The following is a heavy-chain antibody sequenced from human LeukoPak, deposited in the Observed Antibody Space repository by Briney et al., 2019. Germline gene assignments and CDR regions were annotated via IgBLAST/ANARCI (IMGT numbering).Heavy chain of an antibody. CDR2: ITTSSSAI. CDR3: ARWSGPMVAFDI. V-gene: IGHV3-48*01. J-gene: IGHJ3*02. Sequence: PGGSLRLSCTASGFLFSAYSMHWVRQAPGKGLEWVSYITTSSSAIYYADSVKGRFTISRDNAKNSLYLQMNSLRVEDTAVYYCARWSGPMVAFDIWGQGTLVTVSS. D-gene: IGHD3-10*01. CDR1: GFLFSAYS.